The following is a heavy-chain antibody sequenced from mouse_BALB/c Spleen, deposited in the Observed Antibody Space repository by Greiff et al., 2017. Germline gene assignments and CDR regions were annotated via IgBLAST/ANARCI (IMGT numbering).Heavy chain of an antibody. CDR3: ARGVD. V-gene: IGHV5-17*02. CDR2: ISSGSSTI. CDR1: GFTFSSFG. D-gene: IGHD1-1*01. J-gene: IGHJ3*01. Sequence: EVKLMESGGGLVQPGGSRKLSCAASGFTFSSFGMHWVRQAPEKGLEWVAYISSGSSTIYYADTVKGRFTISRDNPKNTLFLQMTSLRSEDTAMYYCARGVDWGQGTLVTVSA.